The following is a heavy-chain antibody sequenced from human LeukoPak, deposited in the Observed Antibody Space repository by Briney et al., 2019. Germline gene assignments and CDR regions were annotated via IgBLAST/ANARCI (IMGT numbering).Heavy chain of an antibody. D-gene: IGHD3-22*01. CDR1: GGSISSYY. CDR3: ARDRSYYDSSGYYTDAFDI. CDR2: IYTSGST. J-gene: IGHJ3*02. V-gene: IGHV4-4*07. Sequence: SETLSLTCTASGGSISSYYWSWIRQPAGKGLEWIGRIYTSGSTNYNPSLKSRVTMSVDTSKNQFSLKLSSVTAADTAVYYCARDRSYYDSSGYYTDAFDIWGQGTMVTVSS.